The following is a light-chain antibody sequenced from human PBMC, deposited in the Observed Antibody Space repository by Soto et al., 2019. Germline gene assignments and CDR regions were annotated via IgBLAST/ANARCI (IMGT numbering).Light chain of an antibody. CDR2: DNT. Sequence: QSVLTQPPSVSGAPGQRVTISCTGSSSNIGAGYDVHWYQQLPGTAPKLLIYDNTNRPSGVPDRFSGSKSGTSASLAITGLQAEDEADYYCQSYDRSLSGGVFGTGTQLTVL. V-gene: IGLV1-40*01. J-gene: IGLJ1*01. CDR3: QSYDRSLSGGV. CDR1: SSNIGAGYD.